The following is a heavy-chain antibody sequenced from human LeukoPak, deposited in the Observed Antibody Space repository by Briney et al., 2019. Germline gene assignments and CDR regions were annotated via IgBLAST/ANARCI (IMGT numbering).Heavy chain of an antibody. CDR3: AGIARHNWFDP. V-gene: IGHV4-39*01. D-gene: IGHD6-13*01. J-gene: IGHJ5*02. CDR1: GGSVSRNSDY. Sequence: SETLSLTCTVSGGSVSRNSDYWGWIRQPPGKGLEWIGSIYYSGSTYYNPSLKSRVTISVDTSKNQFSLKLSSVTAADTAVYYCAGIARHNWFDPWGQGTLVTVSS. CDR2: IYYSGST.